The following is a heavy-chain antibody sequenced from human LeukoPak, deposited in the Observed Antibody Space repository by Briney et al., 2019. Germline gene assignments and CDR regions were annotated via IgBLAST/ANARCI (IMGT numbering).Heavy chain of an antibody. V-gene: IGHV4-34*01. Sequence: SETLSLTCAVYGGSFSGHYWSWLRQPPGKGLEWIGEINHSGSTNYNPSLKSRVTISVDTSKNQFSLKLSSVTAADTAVYYCARYWGSGWTFDYWGQGTLVTVSS. D-gene: IGHD6-19*01. J-gene: IGHJ4*02. CDR2: INHSGST. CDR3: ARYWGSGWTFDY. CDR1: GGSFSGHY.